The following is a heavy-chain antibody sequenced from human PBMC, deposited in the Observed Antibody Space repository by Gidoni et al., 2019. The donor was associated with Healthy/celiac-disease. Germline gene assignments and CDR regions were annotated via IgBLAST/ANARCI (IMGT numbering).Heavy chain of an antibody. CDR3: AREGMTTEEPWDY. J-gene: IGHJ4*02. CDR2: INPSGSST. V-gene: IGHV1-46*01. Sequence: QVQLVQSGAEAKMPGASVKVSCKASGYTFTSYHMHWVRQTPGQGLEWMGIINPSGSSTSYAQKFQGRVTMTKDTSTSTVYMELSSLRSEDTAVYYCAREGMTTEEPWDYWGQGTLVTVSS. CDR1: GYTFTSYH. D-gene: IGHD4-17*01.